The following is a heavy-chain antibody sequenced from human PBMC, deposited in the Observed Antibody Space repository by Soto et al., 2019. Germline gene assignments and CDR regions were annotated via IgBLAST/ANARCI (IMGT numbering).Heavy chain of an antibody. CDR1: GYSFTNYW. CDR2: IYPGDSDT. J-gene: IGHJ5*02. CDR3: ARQLIAAGVLKRFDP. V-gene: IGHV5-51*01. Sequence: PGESLKISCKGSGYSFTNYWIGWVRQMPGKGLEWMGIIYPGDSDTRYSPSFQGQVTISADKSISTAYLQWSSLKASDTAMYYCARQLIAAGVLKRFDPWGQGTLVTVSS. D-gene: IGHD6-13*01.